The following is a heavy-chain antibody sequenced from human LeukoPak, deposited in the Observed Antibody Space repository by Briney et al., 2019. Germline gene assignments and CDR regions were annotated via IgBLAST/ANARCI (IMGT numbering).Heavy chain of an antibody. CDR2: ISYDGSNN. CDR1: GFTFSGYA. V-gene: IGHV3-30-3*01. CDR3: AKDETPPHYDFWSGYYNYFDY. Sequence: GGSLRLSCAASGFTFSGYAMHWVRQAPGKGLEWVAVISYDGSNNYYADSVKGRFTISRDNSKNTLYLQMNSLRAEDTAVYYCAKDETPPHYDFWSGYYNYFDYWGQGTLVTVSS. J-gene: IGHJ4*02. D-gene: IGHD3-3*01.